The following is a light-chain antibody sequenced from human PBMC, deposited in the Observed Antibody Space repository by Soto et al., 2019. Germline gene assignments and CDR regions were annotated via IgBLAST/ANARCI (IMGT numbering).Light chain of an antibody. J-gene: IGKJ1*01. V-gene: IGKV1-5*03. CDR2: KAS. CDR1: QSIDNW. CDR3: QQYNGYRWT. Sequence: DIQMTQSPSTLSVSVGDRVTITCWASQSIDNWLAWYQQKPGKGPKILIYKASTLESGVPSRFSGSGSGTEFTLTISSLQPDDFATYYCQQYNGYRWTFGQGTKVGIK.